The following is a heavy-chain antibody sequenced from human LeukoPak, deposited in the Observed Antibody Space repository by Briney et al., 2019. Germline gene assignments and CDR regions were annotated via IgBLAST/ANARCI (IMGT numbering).Heavy chain of an antibody. D-gene: IGHD4-17*01. Sequence: PSETLSLTCSVSGDSISSSDWSWIRQPPGKGLEWIGYIYHHGKSGYNPSLQRRVTISLDTSKNQFSLTLSFVTAADTAMYYCARIRGLGDVSPYSDLWGQGTLVTVSS. CDR2: IYHHGKS. CDR1: GDSISSSD. J-gene: IGHJ4*02. V-gene: IGHV4-59*01. CDR3: ARIRGLGDVSPYSDL.